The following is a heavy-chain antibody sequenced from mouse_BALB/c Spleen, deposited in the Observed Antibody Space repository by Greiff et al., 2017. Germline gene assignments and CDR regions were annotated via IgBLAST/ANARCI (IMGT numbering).Heavy chain of an antibody. V-gene: IGHV1-67*01. CDR1: GYTFTDYA. D-gene: IGHD1-2*01. Sequence: VQLQQSGPELVRPGVSVKISCKGSGYTFTDYAMHWVKQSHAKSLEWIGVISTYYGNTNYNQKFKGKATMTVDKSSSTAYMELARLTSEDSAIYYCAIEEGYGYGAMDYWGQGTSVTVSS. J-gene: IGHJ4*01. CDR3: AIEEGYGYGAMDY. CDR2: ISTYYGNT.